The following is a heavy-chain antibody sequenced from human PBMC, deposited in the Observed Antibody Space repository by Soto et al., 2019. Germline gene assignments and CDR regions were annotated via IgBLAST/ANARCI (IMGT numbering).Heavy chain of an antibody. D-gene: IGHD3-16*01. J-gene: IGHJ4*02. CDR1: GGSITSSGSA. CDR3: ASYIHNQRFAYSFDS. Sequence: SETLSLTCNASGGSITSSGSAWGWIRQSPGKGLEWIGTIDYSGNIYYIPSLKSRITISVDTSKNQISLKLSSVTAADTAVYYCASYIHNQRFAYSFDSRCPGLLVTLFS. CDR2: IDYSGNI. V-gene: IGHV4-39*01.